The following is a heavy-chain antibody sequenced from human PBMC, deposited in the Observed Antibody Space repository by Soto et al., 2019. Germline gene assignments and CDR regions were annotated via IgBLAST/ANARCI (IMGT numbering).Heavy chain of an antibody. CDR3: ARREGGTTHRAYYYYTDV. J-gene: IGHJ6*03. CDR2: ISAYNGNT. V-gene: IGHV1-18*01. Sequence: ASVKVSCKASGYTFTSYGISWVRQAPGQGLEWMGWISAYNGNTNYAQKLQGRVTMTTDTSTSTAYMELRSLRSDDTAVYYCARREGGTTHRAYYYYTDVWGKGTTVTVSS. CDR1: GYTFTSYG. D-gene: IGHD2-15*01.